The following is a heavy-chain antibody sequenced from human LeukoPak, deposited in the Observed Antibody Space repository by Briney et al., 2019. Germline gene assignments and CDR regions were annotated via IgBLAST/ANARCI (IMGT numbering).Heavy chain of an antibody. CDR2: IIPIFGTA. J-gene: IGHJ5*02. CDR3: ARLSGSYYVGWFDP. V-gene: IGHV1-69*13. CDR1: GGTFISYA. D-gene: IGHD1-26*01. Sequence: SVKVSCKASGGTFISYAISWVRQAPGQGLEWMGGIIPIFGTANYAQKFRGRVTITADESTSTAYMELSSLRSEDTAVYYCARLSGSYYVGWFDPWGQGTLVTVSS.